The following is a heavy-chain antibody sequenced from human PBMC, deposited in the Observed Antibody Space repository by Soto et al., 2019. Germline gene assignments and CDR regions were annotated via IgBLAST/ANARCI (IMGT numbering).Heavy chain of an antibody. V-gene: IGHV1-18*01. J-gene: IGHJ4*02. Sequence: ASVKVSCTASGCTFSSYAISWVRQAPGQGLEWMGGIIAYNGTTNYAQKLQGRVTMTTDTSTSTAYMELRSLRSDDTAVYYCARARAAAATQIDYWGQRTLVTVSS. D-gene: IGHD6-13*01. CDR3: ARARAAAATQIDY. CDR2: IIAYNGTT. CDR1: GCTFSSYA.